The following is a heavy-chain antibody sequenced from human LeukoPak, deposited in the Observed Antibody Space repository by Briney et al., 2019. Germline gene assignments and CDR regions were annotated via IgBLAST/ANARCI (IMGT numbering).Heavy chain of an antibody. J-gene: IGHJ1*01. CDR1: GFTFSSYG. V-gene: IGHV3-23*01. CDR2: ISGSGGST. D-gene: IGHD4-23*01. Sequence: GGSLRLSCAASGFTFSSYGMTWVRQAPGKGLEWVSGISGSGGSTYYEDSVKGRFTISRDNSKNTLYLQMNSLRAEDTAVYYCAKKVVTQPGPAYFQHWGQGALVTVSS. CDR3: AKKVVTQPGPAYFQH.